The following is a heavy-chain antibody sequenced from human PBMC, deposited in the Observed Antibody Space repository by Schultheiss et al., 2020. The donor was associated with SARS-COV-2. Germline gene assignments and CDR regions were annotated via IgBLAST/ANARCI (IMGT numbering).Heavy chain of an antibody. Sequence: GGSLRLSCAASGFTFSSYWMSWVRQAPGKGLEWVANIKQDGSEKYYVDSVKGRFTFSRDNAKNSLYLQMNRLRAEDTAVYYCAREAYDFWSGYYMYYYYGMDVWSQGTTVTVSS. J-gene: IGHJ6*02. V-gene: IGHV3-7*03. D-gene: IGHD3-3*01. CDR2: IKQDGSEK. CDR1: GFTFSSYW. CDR3: AREAYDFWSGYYMYYYYGMDV.